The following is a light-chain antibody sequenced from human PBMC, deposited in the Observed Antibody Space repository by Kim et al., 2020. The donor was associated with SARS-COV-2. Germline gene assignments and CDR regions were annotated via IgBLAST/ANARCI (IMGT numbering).Light chain of an antibody. CDR3: NSRDSSNAHFV. V-gene: IGLV3-19*01. J-gene: IGLJ1*01. CDR1: SLRSYY. Sequence: SSELTQDPAVSVALGQTVRITCQGDSLRSYYASWYQQKPGQAPVLVIYGKNSRPPGIPDRFSGSTSGNTAALTITGARAEDEADYYCNSRDSSNAHFVFGSGTEVTVL. CDR2: GKN.